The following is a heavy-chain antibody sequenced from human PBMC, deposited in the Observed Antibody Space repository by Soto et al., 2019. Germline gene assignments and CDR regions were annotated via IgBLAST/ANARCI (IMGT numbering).Heavy chain of an antibody. V-gene: IGHV3-15*07. J-gene: IGHJ6*02. Sequence: EVQLVESGGGLVKPGGSLRLSCAASGFTFSNAWMNWVRQAPGKGLEWVGRIKSKTDGGTTDYAAPVKGRFTISRDDSKITLYLQMNSLKTEDTAVYYCATATEFTGMDVWGQGTTVTVSS. CDR3: ATATEFTGMDV. CDR2: IKSKTDGGTT. CDR1: GFTFSNAW.